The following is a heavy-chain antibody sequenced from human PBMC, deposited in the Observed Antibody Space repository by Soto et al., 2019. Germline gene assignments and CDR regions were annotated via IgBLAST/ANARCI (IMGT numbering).Heavy chain of an antibody. CDR3: ARGKSRTSGYYPNWFDP. V-gene: IGHV4-31*03. Sequence: SETLSLTCTVSGGSISSGGYYWSWIRQHPGKGLEWIGYIYYSGSTYYNPSLKSRVTISVDTSKNQFSLKLSSVTAADTAVYYCARGKSRTSGYYPNWFDPWGQGTLVTVSS. CDR1: GGSISSGGYY. J-gene: IGHJ5*02. D-gene: IGHD3-22*01. CDR2: IYYSGST.